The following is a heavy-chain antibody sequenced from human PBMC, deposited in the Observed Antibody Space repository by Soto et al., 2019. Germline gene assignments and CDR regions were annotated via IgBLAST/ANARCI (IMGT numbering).Heavy chain of an antibody. Sequence: SVKVSCKVSGGAFSSSSLNWVRQARGQGLEWMGGIIPMFGTTNYAQKFQGRVTITADESTSTAHIEVTDLRSEDTAVYFCAEGGGGYDTWGQGTLVTVS. CDR2: IIPMFGTT. J-gene: IGHJ5*02. V-gene: IGHV1-69*13. D-gene: IGHD3-22*01. CDR1: GGAFSSSS. CDR3: AEGGGGYDT.